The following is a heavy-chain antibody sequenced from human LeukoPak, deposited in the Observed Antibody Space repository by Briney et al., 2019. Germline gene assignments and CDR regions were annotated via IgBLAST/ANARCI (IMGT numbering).Heavy chain of an antibody. CDR1: GFSFSSYW. CDR2: IKQDGTEK. J-gene: IGHJ3*02. CDR3: ARDWERLPAYYYGQSHDAFDI. Sequence: GGSLRLSCAASGFSFSSYWMSWVRQAPGKGLEWVANIKQDGTEKYYADSVKGRFTISRDNAINSLSLQMNSLRDEDTAVYYCARDWERLPAYYYGQSHDAFDIWGQGTMVTVSS. D-gene: IGHD3-10*01. V-gene: IGHV3-7*01.